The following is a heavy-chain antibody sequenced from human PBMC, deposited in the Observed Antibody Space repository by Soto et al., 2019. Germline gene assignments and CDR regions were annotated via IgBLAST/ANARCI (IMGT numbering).Heavy chain of an antibody. D-gene: IGHD3-22*01. CDR1: GGSISSYY. J-gene: IGHJ4*02. CDR3: AREEGPARFDS. V-gene: IGHV4-59*01. CDR2: IYYSGST. Sequence: SETLSLTCTVSGGSISSYYWSWIRQPPGKGLEWIGYIYYSGSTNYNPSLKSRVTISVDTSKNQFSLKLSSVTAADTAVYYCAREEGPARFDSWGQGTLVTVSS.